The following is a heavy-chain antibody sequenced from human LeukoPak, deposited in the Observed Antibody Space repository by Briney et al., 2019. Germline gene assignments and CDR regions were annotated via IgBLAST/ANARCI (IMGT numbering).Heavy chain of an antibody. J-gene: IGHJ4*02. V-gene: IGHV3-49*04. CDR3: TTDEGEDTSY. CDR1: GFTFGDYA. CDR2: IRSKAYGGTT. D-gene: IGHD1-26*01. Sequence: GGSLRLSCTASGFTFGDYAMSWVRQAPGKGLGWVSFIRSKAYGGTTEYAASVKGRFTISRDDSKSIAYLQMNSLKTEDTAVYYCTTDEGEDTSYWGQGTLVTVSS.